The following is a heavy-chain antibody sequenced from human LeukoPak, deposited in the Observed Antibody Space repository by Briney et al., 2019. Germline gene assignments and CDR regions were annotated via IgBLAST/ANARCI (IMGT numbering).Heavy chain of an antibody. D-gene: IGHD4-23*01. J-gene: IGHJ4*02. CDR1: GGSISSYY. Sequence: PSETLSLTCTVSGGSISSYYWSWIRQPPGKGLEWIGYIYHSGSTDYNPSLKSRVTISVDTSKSQFSLKLTSVTAADTAVYYCATPTTAVTAYYFDYWGQGTLVTVSS. V-gene: IGHV4-4*09. CDR3: ATPTTAVTAYYFDY. CDR2: IYHSGST.